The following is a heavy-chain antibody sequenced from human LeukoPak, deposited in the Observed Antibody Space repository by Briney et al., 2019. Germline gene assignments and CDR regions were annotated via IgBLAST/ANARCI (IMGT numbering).Heavy chain of an antibody. CDR2: IFYSGST. D-gene: IGHD6-19*01. V-gene: IGHV4-39*07. J-gene: IGHJ4*02. CDR3: ASSGYSSGWYPHDY. Sequence: SETLSLTCTASRGSISSSSYFWGWIRQPPGKGLEWIGNIFYSGSTYYSPSLRSRVTISLDTSKNQFSLKLSSVTAADTAVYYCASSGYSSGWYPHDYWGQGTLVTVSS. CDR1: RGSISSSSYF.